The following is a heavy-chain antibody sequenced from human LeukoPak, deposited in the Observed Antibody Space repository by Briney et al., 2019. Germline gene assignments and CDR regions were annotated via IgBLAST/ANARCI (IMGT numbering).Heavy chain of an antibody. D-gene: IGHD3-22*01. V-gene: IGHV1-69*05. J-gene: IGHJ4*02. CDR1: GGTFSSYA. CDR2: NIPIFGTA. Sequence: SVKVSCKASGGTFSSYAISWVRQAPGQGLEWMGRNIPIFGTANYAQKFQGRVTITTDESTSTAYMELSSLRSEDTAVYYWARSASHGYYYDSSGYYDYCGQGTLVTVSS. CDR3: ARSASHGYYYDSSGYYDY.